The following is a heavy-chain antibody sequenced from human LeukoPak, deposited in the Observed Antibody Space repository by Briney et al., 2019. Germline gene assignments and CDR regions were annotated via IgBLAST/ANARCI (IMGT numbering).Heavy chain of an antibody. CDR1: GGSISSYY. V-gene: IGHV4-59*01. CDR2: IYYSGST. CDR3: ARDSGDY. J-gene: IGHJ4*02. Sequence: SETLSLTCTVSGGSISSYYWSWIRQPPGKGLEWIGYIYYSGSTNYNPSLKSRVTISVDTSKNQFSLKLSSVTAADTAVYYCARDSGDYWGQGTLVTVSS.